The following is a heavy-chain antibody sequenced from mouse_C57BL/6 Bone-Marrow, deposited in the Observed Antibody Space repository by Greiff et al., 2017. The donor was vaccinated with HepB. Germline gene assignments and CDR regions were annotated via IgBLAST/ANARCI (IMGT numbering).Heavy chain of an antibody. CDR2: ISYDGSN. V-gene: IGHV3-6*01. Sequence: VQLKQSGPGLVKPSQSLSLTCSVTGYSITSGYYWNWIRQFPGNKLEWMGYISYDGSNNYNPPLKNRISITRDTSKNQFFLKLNSVTTEDTATYYCARDRVGGNYGAYWGQGTLVTVSA. D-gene: IGHD2-1*01. CDR1: GYSITSGYY. J-gene: IGHJ3*01. CDR3: ARDRVGGNYGAY.